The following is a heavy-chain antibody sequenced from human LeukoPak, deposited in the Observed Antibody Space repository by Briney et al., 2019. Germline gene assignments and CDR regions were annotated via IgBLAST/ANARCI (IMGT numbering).Heavy chain of an antibody. Sequence: GGSLRLSCAASGFTVSSNYMSWVRQAPGKGLEWVSVIYSGGSTYYADSVKGRFTISRDNSKNTLYLQMNSLRAEDTAVYYCAKESDSSGYCFDYWGQGTLVTVSS. J-gene: IGHJ4*02. V-gene: IGHV3-66*01. CDR3: AKESDSSGYCFDY. CDR2: IYSGGST. D-gene: IGHD3-22*01. CDR1: GFTVSSNY.